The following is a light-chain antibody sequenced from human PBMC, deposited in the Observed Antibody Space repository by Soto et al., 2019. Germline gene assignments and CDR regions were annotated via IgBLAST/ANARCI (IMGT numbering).Light chain of an antibody. Sequence: QSVLTQPASVSGSPGQSLTISCTGTSSDVGGYNYVSWYQHHPGKAPKLMISEVSNRPSGVSNRFSGSKSGNTASLTISGLQAEDEADYYCSSYTSTSTLVFATGTKVTVL. V-gene: IGLV2-14*01. CDR2: EVS. J-gene: IGLJ1*01. CDR1: SSDVGGYNY. CDR3: SSYTSTSTLV.